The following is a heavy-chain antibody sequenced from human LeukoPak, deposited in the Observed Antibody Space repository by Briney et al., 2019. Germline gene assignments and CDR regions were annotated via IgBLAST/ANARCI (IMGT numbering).Heavy chain of an antibody. V-gene: IGHV4-34*01. CDR2: INHSGST. D-gene: IGHD2-2*01. Sequence: PSETLSLTCAVYGGSFSGDYWSWIRQPPGKGLEWIGEINHSGSTNYNPSLKSRVTISVDTSKNQFSLKLSSVTAADTAVYYCARIVWVPAAILDYWGQGTLVTVSS. J-gene: IGHJ4*02. CDR1: GGSFSGDY. CDR3: ARIVWVPAAILDY.